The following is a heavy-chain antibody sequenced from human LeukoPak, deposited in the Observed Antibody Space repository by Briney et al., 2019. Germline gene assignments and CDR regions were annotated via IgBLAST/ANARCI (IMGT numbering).Heavy chain of an antibody. Sequence: SETLSLTCAVYGGSFSGYYWSWIRQPPGKGLEWIGEINHSGSTNYNPSLKSRVTISVDTSKNQFSLKLSSVTAADTAVYYCARGPLWFGESYFDYWGQGTLVTVSS. CDR2: INHSGST. CDR3: ARGPLWFGESYFDY. V-gene: IGHV4-34*01. CDR1: GGSFSGYY. D-gene: IGHD3-10*01. J-gene: IGHJ4*02.